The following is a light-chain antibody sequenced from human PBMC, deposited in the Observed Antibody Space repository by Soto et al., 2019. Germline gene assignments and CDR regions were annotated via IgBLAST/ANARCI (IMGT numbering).Light chain of an antibody. CDR1: QTVSRY. CDR2: YAS. V-gene: IGKV3-11*01. J-gene: IGKJ4*01. Sequence: VLTQSPATLSLSPGERATLSCSASQTVSRYLAWYQQKTGQAPRLLIYYASNRATGIPARFSGSGSGTDYTLTISSREPEDFAVYYCQQRSTWPLFTFGGGTKVEI. CDR3: QQRSTWPLFT.